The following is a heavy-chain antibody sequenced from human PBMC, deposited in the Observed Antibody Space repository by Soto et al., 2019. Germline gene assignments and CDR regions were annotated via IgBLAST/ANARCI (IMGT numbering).Heavy chain of an antibody. CDR2: INPGGGNT. Sequence: VASVKVSCKASGYTFASYYIHWLRQAPGQGLEWMGIINPGGGNTKYAQKFQGRVTMTRDTSTSTVSMELSSLRSEDTAVYYCARDAVWSRPDYFDCWGQGPLVAVSS. CDR3: ARDAVWSRPDYFDC. D-gene: IGHD3-3*01. CDR1: GYTFASYY. J-gene: IGHJ4*02. V-gene: IGHV1-46*01.